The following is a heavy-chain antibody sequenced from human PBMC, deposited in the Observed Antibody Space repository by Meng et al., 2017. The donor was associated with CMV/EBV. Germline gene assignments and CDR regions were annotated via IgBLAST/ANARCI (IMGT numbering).Heavy chain of an antibody. CDR2: ISAYNGNT. V-gene: IGHV1-18*01. D-gene: IGHD3-3*01. CDR1: DYTFTSYG. CDR3: ARELKATYDFWSGYYYFDY. J-gene: IGHJ4*02. Sequence: ASVKVSCKASDYTFTSYGISWVRQAPGQGLEWMGWISAYNGNTNYAQKLQGRVTMTTDTSTSTAYMELRSLRSDDTAVYYCARELKATYDFWSGYYYFDYWGQGTLVTVSS.